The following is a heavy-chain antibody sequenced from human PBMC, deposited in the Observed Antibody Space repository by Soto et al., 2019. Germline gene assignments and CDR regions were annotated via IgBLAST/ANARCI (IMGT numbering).Heavy chain of an antibody. D-gene: IGHD1-20*01. CDR2: IYYSGST. V-gene: IGHV4-39*01. J-gene: IGHJ4*02. CDR3: ARLTGVEWDFDY. CDR1: GGSISSSSYY. Sequence: SETLSLTCTVSGGSISSSSYYWGWIRQPPGKGVVWIGSIYYSGSTYYNPSLKSRVTISVDTSKNQFSLKLSSVTAADTAVYYCARLTGVEWDFDYWRKGTLVTVSS.